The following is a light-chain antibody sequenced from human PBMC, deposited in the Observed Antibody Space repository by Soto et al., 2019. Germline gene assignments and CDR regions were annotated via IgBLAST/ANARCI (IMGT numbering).Light chain of an antibody. V-gene: IGLV7-43*01. CDR3: LLYYGGAQV. J-gene: IGLJ3*02. CDR2: SIS. CDR1: TGAVTSGYY. Sequence: QAVVTQEPSLTVSPGVTVTLTCASSTGAVTSGYYPNWFQQKPGQAPRPLIYSISNKHSWTPARFSGSLLGDKAALTLSGVQSEDEAEYYCLLYYGGAQVFGGGTKLTVL.